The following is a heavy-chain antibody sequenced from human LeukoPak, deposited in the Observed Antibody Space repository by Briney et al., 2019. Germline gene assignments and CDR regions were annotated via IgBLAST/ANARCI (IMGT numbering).Heavy chain of an antibody. CDR3: ARGLYSSDY. Sequence: ASVKVSCKVSSYTFTTYYFHWVRQAPGQGLEWMGIITPTAGTTTYAQKFQGRVTMTTDTSTSTAYMELRSLRSDDTAVYYCARGLYSSDYWGQGTLVTVSS. D-gene: IGHD6-13*01. CDR2: ITPTAGTT. J-gene: IGHJ4*02. CDR1: SYTFTTYY. V-gene: IGHV1-46*01.